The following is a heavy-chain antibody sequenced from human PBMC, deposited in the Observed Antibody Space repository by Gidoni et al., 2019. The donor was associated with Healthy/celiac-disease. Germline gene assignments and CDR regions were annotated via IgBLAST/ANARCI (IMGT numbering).Heavy chain of an antibody. V-gene: IGHV4-59*01. Sequence: QVQLQESGPGLVKPSETLSLTCTVSGGSISSYYWSWIRQPPGKGLEWIGYIYYSGSTNYNPSLKSRVTISVDTSKNQFSLKLSSVTAADTAVYYCARWYQPTHYFDYWGQGTLVTVSS. J-gene: IGHJ4*02. CDR1: GGSISSYY. D-gene: IGHD2-2*01. CDR3: ARWYQPTHYFDY. CDR2: IYYSGST.